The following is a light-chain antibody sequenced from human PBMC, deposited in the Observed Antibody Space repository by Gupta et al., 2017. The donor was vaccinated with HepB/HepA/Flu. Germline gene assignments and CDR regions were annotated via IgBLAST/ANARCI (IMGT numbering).Light chain of an antibody. CDR3: AAWDDNLSGSV. V-gene: IGLV1-47*01. Sequence: SAINQTTSASGSPAHRLRHSCSGSSPNIRSHYVHWYQQLPGTAPKLLIYRNNQRPSGVPGRFSGSKSGTSASLAIRGLRSEDEADYYCAAWDDNLSGSVFGGGTKLTVL. CDR1: SPNIRSHY. CDR2: RNN. J-gene: IGLJ3*02.